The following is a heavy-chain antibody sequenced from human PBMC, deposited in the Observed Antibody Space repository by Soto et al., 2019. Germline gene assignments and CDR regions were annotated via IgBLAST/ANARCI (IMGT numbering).Heavy chain of an antibody. Sequence: SPVTVSPKAARPTYSGYAFTWVRQAPGQGLEWMGGIIPIFGTANYAQKFQGRVTITADESTSTAYMAPSSLRAEDTAVYYCARSYGSSSGELDYWGEGTLVTGSS. J-gene: IGHJ4*02. D-gene: IGHD6-6*01. CDR3: ARSYGSSSGELDY. CDR2: IIPIFGTA. CDR1: RPTYSGYA. V-gene: IGHV1-69*13.